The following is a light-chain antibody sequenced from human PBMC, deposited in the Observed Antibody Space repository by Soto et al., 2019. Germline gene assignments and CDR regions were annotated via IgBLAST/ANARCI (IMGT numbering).Light chain of an antibody. CDR2: GAS. Sequence: EIVMTQSPATLSVSPGERATLSCRASQSIGNNLAWYQQKPGQAPRLLIYGASTRATGLPARFSGSGSGTEFTLTISSLQSEDFAVYSCQQYHKWPLTFGGGTKVDI. V-gene: IGKV3-15*01. J-gene: IGKJ4*01. CDR1: QSIGNN. CDR3: QQYHKWPLT.